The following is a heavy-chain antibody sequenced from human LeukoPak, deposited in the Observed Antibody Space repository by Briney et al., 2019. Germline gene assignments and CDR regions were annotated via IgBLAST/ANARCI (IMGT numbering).Heavy chain of an antibody. CDR1: GFTVSSNY. D-gene: IGHD6-19*01. J-gene: IGHJ4*02. CDR3: ARPFIAVAGTGDY. V-gene: IGHV3-66*04. Sequence: GGSLRLSCAPSGFTVSSNYMSWVRPAPGKGLEGVSVIYSGGSTYYADSVKGRFTISRDNSKNTLYLQMNSLRAEDTAVYYCARPFIAVAGTGDYWGQGTLVTVSS. CDR2: IYSGGST.